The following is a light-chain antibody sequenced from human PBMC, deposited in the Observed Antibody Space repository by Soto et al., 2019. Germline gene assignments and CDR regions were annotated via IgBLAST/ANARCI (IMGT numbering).Light chain of an antibody. CDR1: QSINSRY. CDR3: QQFGSSPGFT. V-gene: IGKV3-20*01. J-gene: IGKJ3*01. CDR2: GAS. Sequence: EIVLTQSPGTLSLSPGERATLSCRASQSINSRYLAWYQQKPGQAPRLLIYGASSRATGIPDRFSGSGPGTDFTLTISRREPEDFAVYYCQQFGSSPGFTFGPGTIVDIK.